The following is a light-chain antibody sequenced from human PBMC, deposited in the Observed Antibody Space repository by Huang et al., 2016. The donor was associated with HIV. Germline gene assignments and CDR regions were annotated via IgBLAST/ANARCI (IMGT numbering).Light chain of an antibody. J-gene: IGKJ1*01. Sequence: EIVLTQSPATLSLSPGERATLSCRARQSITSYVSWYQQNPGQAPRLLIYDASNRATGIPARFSGSGDGRDFTLTISSLGPEDFAVYYCQQRSNWPPAGTFGQGTKVDIK. CDR2: DAS. CDR3: QQRSNWPPAGT. V-gene: IGKV3-11*02. CDR1: QSITSY.